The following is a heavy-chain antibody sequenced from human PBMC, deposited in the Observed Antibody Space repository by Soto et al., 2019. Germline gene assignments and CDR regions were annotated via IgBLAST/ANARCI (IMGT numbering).Heavy chain of an antibody. CDR2: INHSGST. CDR3: ARDAVVVAATRGRYFDL. Sequence: QVQLQQWGAGLLKPSETLSLTCAVYGGSFSGYYWSWIRQPPGKGLEWIGEINHSGSTNYNPSLKSRVTISVDTSKNQFSLKLRSVTAADTAVYYCARDAVVVAATRGRYFDLWGRGTLVTVSS. CDR1: GGSFSGYY. V-gene: IGHV4-34*01. J-gene: IGHJ2*01. D-gene: IGHD2-15*01.